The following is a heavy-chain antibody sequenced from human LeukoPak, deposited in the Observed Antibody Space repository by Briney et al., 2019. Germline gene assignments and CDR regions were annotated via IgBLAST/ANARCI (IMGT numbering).Heavy chain of an antibody. CDR2: INHSRIT. Sequence: PPETLSLTCAVYGAPFSGYWWYWIRQPPGKGLEWVGEINHSRITNYNPSLKSRVSISVDTSKNQFSLKLSSVTAADTAVYYCVTTSGHWGQGTLVTVSS. J-gene: IGHJ4*02. V-gene: IGHV4-34*01. CDR3: VTTSGH. CDR1: GAPFSGYW.